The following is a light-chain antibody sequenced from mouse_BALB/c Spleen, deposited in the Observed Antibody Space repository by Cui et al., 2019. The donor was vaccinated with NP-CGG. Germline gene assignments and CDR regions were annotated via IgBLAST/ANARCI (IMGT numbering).Light chain of an antibody. J-gene: IGLJ1*01. V-gene: IGLV1*01. CDR1: TGAVTTGNY. CDR3: ALWYSNQWV. CDR2: GTN. Sequence: QAVVTQESALTTSPGETVTLTCRSSTGAVTTGNYANWVQEKPDHLFTGLIGGTNNRAPGVPARFSGSLIGDKAALTITGAQTEDEAIYFCALWYSNQWVFGGGTKLTVL.